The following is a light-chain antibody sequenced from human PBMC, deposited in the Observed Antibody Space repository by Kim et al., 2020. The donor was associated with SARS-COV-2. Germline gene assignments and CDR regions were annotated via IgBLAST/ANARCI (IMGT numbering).Light chain of an antibody. Sequence: QSITISCTGSSSDVGGYNYFSWYQQQPGKAPKLLLFDVSNRPSGVSTRFSGSKSGNTASLTISGLQAEDEAFYHCSSYTTSSAYVIFGGGTQLTVL. CDR2: DVS. V-gene: IGLV2-14*03. J-gene: IGLJ2*01. CDR1: SSDVGGYNY. CDR3: SSYTTSSAYVI.